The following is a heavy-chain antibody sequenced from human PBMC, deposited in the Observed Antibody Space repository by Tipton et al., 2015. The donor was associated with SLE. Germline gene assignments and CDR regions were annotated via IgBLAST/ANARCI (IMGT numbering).Heavy chain of an antibody. D-gene: IGHD3-22*01. Sequence: GSLRLSCAASGFTFSNAWMSWVRQAPGKGLEWVGRIKSKTDGGTTDYAAPVKGRFTISRDNAKNSLYLQMNSLRAEDTAVYYCARVDSSGYSYYYYYYGMDVWGQGTTVTVSS. CDR2: IKSKTDGGTT. V-gene: IGHV3-15*01. J-gene: IGHJ6*02. CDR3: ARVDSSGYSYYYYYYGMDV. CDR1: GFTFSNAW.